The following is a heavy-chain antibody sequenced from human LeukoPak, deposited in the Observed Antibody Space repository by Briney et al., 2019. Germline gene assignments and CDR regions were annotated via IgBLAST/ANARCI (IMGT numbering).Heavy chain of an antibody. CDR2: ISRSSSYI. CDR3: ARDLEKTLGVGNAFDI. V-gene: IGHV3-21*01. J-gene: IGHJ3*02. D-gene: IGHD1-1*01. Sequence: GGSLRLSCAASGVTFSSFTMNWVREAPGKGLEWVSSISRSSSYIYYAESVKGRFTISRDNAKNSLYLQMNSLRAEDTAVYYCARDLEKTLGVGNAFDIWGQGTMVTVSS. CDR1: GVTFSSFT.